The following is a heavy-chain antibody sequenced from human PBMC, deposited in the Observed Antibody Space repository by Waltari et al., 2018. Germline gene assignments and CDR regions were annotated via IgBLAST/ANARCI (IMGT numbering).Heavy chain of an antibody. CDR2: INPNSGGT. V-gene: IGHV1-2*02. D-gene: IGHD3-9*01. CDR3: ARESYYDILTGYSDY. Sequence: QVQLVQSGAEVKKPGASVKVSCKASGYTFTGYYMHWVRQAPGQGLEWMGWINPNSGGTNYAQKLQGRVTMTRDTSISTAYMELSRLRSDDTAVYYCARESYYDILTGYSDYWGQGTLVTVSS. J-gene: IGHJ4*02. CDR1: GYTFTGYY.